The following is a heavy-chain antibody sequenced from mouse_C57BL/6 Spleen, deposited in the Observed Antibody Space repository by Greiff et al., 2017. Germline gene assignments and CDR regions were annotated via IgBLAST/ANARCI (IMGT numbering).Heavy chain of an antibody. CDR1: GYTFTSYW. D-gene: IGHD2-5*01. V-gene: IGHV1-61*01. J-gene: IGHJ2*01. Sequence: QVQLQQSGAELVRPGSSVKLSCKASGYTFTSYWMDWVKQRPGQGLEWIVNIYPSDSETHYNQKFKDKATLTVDKSSSTAYMQLSSLTSEDSAVYYCTRKGAYYSNYDYWGQGTTLTVSS. CDR3: TRKGAYYSNYDY. CDR2: IYPSDSET.